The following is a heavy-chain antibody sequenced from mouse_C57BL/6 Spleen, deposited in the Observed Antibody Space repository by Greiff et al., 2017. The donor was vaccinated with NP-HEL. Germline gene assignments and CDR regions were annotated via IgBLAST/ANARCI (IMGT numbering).Heavy chain of an antibody. J-gene: IGHJ3*01. D-gene: IGHD2-4*01. CDR3: TRWRGDYDGFAY. V-gene: IGHV1-15*01. Sequence: VQLQQSGAELVRPGASVTLSCKASGYTFTDYEMHWVKQTPVHGLEWIGAIDPETGGTAYNQKFKGKAILTADKSSSTAYMELRSLTSEDSAVYYCTRWRGDYDGFAYWGQGTLVTVSA. CDR2: IDPETGGT. CDR1: GYTFTDYE.